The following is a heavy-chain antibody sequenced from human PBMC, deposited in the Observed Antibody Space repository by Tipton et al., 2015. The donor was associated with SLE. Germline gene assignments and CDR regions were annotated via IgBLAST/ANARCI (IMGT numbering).Heavy chain of an antibody. CDR3: ARDFEPNPGSLIAAAAVGNAFDI. Sequence: SLRLSCAASGFTFSSYSMNWVRQAPGKGLEWVSSISSSSSYIYYADSVKGRFTISRDNAKNSLYLQMNSLRAEDTAVYYCARDFEPNPGSLIAAAAVGNAFDIWGQGTMVTVSS. J-gene: IGHJ3*02. V-gene: IGHV3-21*01. CDR1: GFTFSSYS. CDR2: ISSSSSYI. D-gene: IGHD6-13*01.